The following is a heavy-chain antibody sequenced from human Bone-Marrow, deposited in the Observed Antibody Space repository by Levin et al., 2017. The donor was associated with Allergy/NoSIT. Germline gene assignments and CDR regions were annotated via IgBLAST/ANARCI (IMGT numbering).Heavy chain of an antibody. CDR2: ITGSGSTI. V-gene: IGHV3-48*01. CDR3: TREDYYGSGAIDF. Sequence: LSLTCAASGFSFRSYTMNWVRQTPGKGLEWLSYITGSGSTIFSADSVRGRFSISRDNAKNSLYLQMNSLRAEDTALYYCTREDYYGSGAIDFWDQGTLVTVSS. J-gene: IGHJ4*02. D-gene: IGHD3-10*01. CDR1: GFSFRSYT.